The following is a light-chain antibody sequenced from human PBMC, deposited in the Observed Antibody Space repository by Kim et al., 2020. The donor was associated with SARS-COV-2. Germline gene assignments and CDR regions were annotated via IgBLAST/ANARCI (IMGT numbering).Light chain of an antibody. V-gene: IGLV1-40*01. CDR3: QSYDNSLSGYV. CDR2: GKS. Sequence: TVACTCSRSNIVAEYDVHWYQQVPGTAPKLLIYGKSNRPSGFPDRFSGSKSGTSASLALTGLQAEDEADYYCQSYDNSLSGYVFGTGTKVTVL. CDR1: RSNIVAEYD. J-gene: IGLJ1*01.